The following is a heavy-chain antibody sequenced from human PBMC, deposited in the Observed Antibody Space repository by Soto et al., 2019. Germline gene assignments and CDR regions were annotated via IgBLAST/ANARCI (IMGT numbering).Heavy chain of an antibody. CDR1: GFTFSNYG. D-gene: IGHD3-3*01. Sequence: PGGSLRLSCADSGFTFSNYGMHWVRQAPGKGLEWVAAISYDGSNKYYADSVKGRFTISRDDSKNTLYLQMNSLKTEDTAVYYCTTDRITIFGVVIVDPWGQGTLVTVSS. V-gene: IGHV3-30*03. CDR3: TTDRITIFGVVIVDP. CDR2: ISYDGSNK. J-gene: IGHJ5*02.